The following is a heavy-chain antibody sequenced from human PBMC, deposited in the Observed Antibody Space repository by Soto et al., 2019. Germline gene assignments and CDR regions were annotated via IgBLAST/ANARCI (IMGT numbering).Heavy chain of an antibody. CDR2: IYYSGST. CDR3: ARADYGDPAPFDY. Sequence: SETLSLTCTVSGVSISSSSYYWGWIRQPPGKGLEWIGSIYYSGSTYYNPSLKSRVTISVDTSKNQFSLKLSSVTAADTAVYYCARADYGDPAPFDYWGQGTLVTVSS. CDR1: GVSISSSSYY. D-gene: IGHD4-17*01. V-gene: IGHV4-39*01. J-gene: IGHJ4*02.